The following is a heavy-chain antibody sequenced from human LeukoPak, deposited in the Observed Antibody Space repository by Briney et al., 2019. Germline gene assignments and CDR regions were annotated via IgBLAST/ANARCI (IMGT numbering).Heavy chain of an antibody. J-gene: IGHJ5*02. V-gene: IGHV1-8*03. D-gene: IGHD3-22*01. CDR2: MNPNSGNT. CDR3: ARTPYYYDSSGYYQHWFGP. Sequence: ASVKVSCKASGYTFTSYDINWVRQATGQGLEWMGWMNPNSGNTGYAQKFQGRVTITRNTSISTAYMELSSLRSEDTAVYYCARTPYYYDSSGYYQHWFGPWGQGTLVTVSS. CDR1: GYTFTSYD.